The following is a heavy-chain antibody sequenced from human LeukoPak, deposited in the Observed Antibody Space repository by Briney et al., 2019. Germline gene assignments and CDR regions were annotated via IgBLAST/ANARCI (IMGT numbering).Heavy chain of an antibody. CDR2: ISSSSRYI. D-gene: IGHD3-10*01. Sequence: PGGPLILSCAASGFTFSSYSMNWVRQAPGKGLEWVSSISSSSRYIYYGDSVKGRFTISRDNAKNSLYLQMNSLRAEDTAVYYCAREYYYGSGSYYNEPSHYYYYGMDVWGKGTTVTVSS. CDR3: AREYYYGSGSYYNEPSHYYYYGMDV. CDR1: GFTFSSYS. J-gene: IGHJ6*04. V-gene: IGHV3-21*04.